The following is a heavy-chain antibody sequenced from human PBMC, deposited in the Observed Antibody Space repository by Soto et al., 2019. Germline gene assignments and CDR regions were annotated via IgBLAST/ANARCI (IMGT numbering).Heavy chain of an antibody. CDR3: ARRYAVAGLLYFDY. Sequence: SETLSLTCAVSGGSISSGGYSWSWIRPPPGKGLEWIGYIYHSGSTYYNPSLKSRVTISVDRSKNQFSLKLSAVTAADTAVYYCARRYAVAGLLYFDYWGQGTLVTVSS. V-gene: IGHV4-30-2*01. CDR2: IYHSGST. D-gene: IGHD1-26*01. CDR1: GGSISSGGYS. J-gene: IGHJ4*02.